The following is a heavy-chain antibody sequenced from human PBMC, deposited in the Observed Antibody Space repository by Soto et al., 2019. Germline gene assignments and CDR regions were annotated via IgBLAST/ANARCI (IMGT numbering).Heavy chain of an antibody. V-gene: IGHV4-4*07. CDR3: ARGGGQWLVHPYYYYYGMDV. CDR2: IYISGST. J-gene: IGHJ6*02. Sequence: PSETLSLTCTASGGSISSYYWSWIRQPAGKGLEWIGRIYISGSTNYNPSLKSRVTLSVDTSKNQFSLKLSSVTAADTAVYYCARGGGQWLVHPYYYYYGMDVWGQGTTVTVSS. CDR1: GGSISSYY. D-gene: IGHD6-19*01.